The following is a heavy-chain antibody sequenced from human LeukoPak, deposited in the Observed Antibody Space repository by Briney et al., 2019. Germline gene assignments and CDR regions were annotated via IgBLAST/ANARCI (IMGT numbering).Heavy chain of an antibody. Sequence: ASVKVSCKASGYTFTSYGISWVRQASGQGLEWMGWMNPNSGNTGYAQKFQGRVTMTRNTSISTAYMELSSLRSEDTAVYYCARGLAAADDYWGQGTLVTVSS. D-gene: IGHD6-13*01. CDR1: GYTFTSYG. J-gene: IGHJ4*02. CDR3: ARGLAAADDY. CDR2: MNPNSGNT. V-gene: IGHV1-8*02.